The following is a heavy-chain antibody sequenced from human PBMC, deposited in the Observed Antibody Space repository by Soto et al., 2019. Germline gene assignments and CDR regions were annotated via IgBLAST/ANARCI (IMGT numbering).Heavy chain of an antibody. Sequence: SETLSLTCTVSGGSISSGDYYWSWIRQPPGKGLEWIGYIYYSGSTYCNPSLKSRVTISVDTSKNQFSLKLSSVTAADTAVYYCARHGYSYGLYDWFDPWGQGTLVTVSS. CDR1: GGSISSGDYY. J-gene: IGHJ5*02. V-gene: IGHV4-30-4*01. D-gene: IGHD5-18*01. CDR2: IYYSGST. CDR3: ARHGYSYGLYDWFDP.